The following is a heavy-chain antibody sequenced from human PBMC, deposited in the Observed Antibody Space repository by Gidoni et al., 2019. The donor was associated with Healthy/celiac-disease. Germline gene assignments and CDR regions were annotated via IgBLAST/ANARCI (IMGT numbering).Heavy chain of an antibody. Sequence: QVQLQQWGAGLLKPSETLSLPCAVYGGSFSGYYWNWIRQPPGKGLEWIGEINHSENTNYNPSLKSRVTISLDTSKNQFSLRLSSVTAADTAVYYCAMATTGRGDFDYWGQGTVVTVSS. D-gene: IGHD1-1*01. CDR2: INHSENT. V-gene: IGHV4-34*01. CDR1: GGSFSGYY. J-gene: IGHJ4*02. CDR3: AMATTGRGDFDY.